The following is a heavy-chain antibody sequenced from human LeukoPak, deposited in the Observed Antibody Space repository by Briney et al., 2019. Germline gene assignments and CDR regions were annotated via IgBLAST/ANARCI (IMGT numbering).Heavy chain of an antibody. Sequence: GGSLRLSRAASGFTLCRYVMNWVRQAPGEGLEWVSYISSSGSTIYYADSVKGRFTISSDNSKNKLYLQMNSLRGEETAVYYCAKGYVSGSYSKAGVWGQGTLVTVSS. CDR3: AKGYVSGSYSKAGV. J-gene: IGHJ4*02. V-gene: IGHV3-48*01. D-gene: IGHD3-10*01. CDR2: ISSSGSTI. CDR1: GFTLCRYV.